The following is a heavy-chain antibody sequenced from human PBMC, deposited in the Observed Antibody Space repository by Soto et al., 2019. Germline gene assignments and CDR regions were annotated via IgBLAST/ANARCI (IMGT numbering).Heavy chain of an antibody. V-gene: IGHV1-69*06. CDR2: IIPIFGTA. CDR1: GGTFSTYS. Sequence: QVQLVQSGAEVKKPGSSVKVSCKTSGGTFSTYSIVWVRQAPGEGLEWMGGIIPIFGTANYAQKCQDRFTITAYKSTNTAFMELSSLKAEDTAMYYCASSSGNNYGVGTNYYFDYWGQGTMVTVSS. J-gene: IGHJ4*02. D-gene: IGHD1-26*01. CDR3: ASSSGNNYGVGTNYYFDY.